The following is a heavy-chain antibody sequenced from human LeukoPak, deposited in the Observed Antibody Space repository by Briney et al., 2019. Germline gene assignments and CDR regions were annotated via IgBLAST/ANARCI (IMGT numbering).Heavy chain of an antibody. CDR1: GFTFSSYS. Sequence: GGSLRLSCAASGFTFSSYSMNWVRQAPGKGLEWVANIKQDGSEKYYVDSVKGRFTISRDNAKNSLYLQMNSLRAEDTAVYYCARDPHSDDFWSGYLPYWGQGTLVTVSS. V-gene: IGHV3-7*01. D-gene: IGHD3-3*01. CDR2: IKQDGSEK. J-gene: IGHJ4*02. CDR3: ARDPHSDDFWSGYLPY.